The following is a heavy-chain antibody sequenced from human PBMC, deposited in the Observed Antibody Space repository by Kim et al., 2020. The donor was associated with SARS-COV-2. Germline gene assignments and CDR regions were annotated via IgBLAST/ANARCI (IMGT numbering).Heavy chain of an antibody. J-gene: IGHJ3*02. CDR2: ISYDGSNK. V-gene: IGHV3-30*04. D-gene: IGHD6-19*01. Sequence: GGSLRLSCAASGFTFSSYAMHWVRQAPGKGLEWVAVISYDGSNKYYADSVKGRFTISRDNSKNTLYLQMNSLRAEDTAVYYCARERGPGSGWYLRGDAFDIWGQGTMVTVSS. CDR3: ARERGPGSGWYLRGDAFDI. CDR1: GFTFSSYA.